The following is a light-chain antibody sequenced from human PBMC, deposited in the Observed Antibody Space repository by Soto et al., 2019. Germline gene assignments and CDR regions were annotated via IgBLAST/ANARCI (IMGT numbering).Light chain of an antibody. V-gene: IGLV4-69*01. CDR3: QTWDTGIRV. J-gene: IGLJ2*01. Sequence: QSVLTQSPSASASLGASVKLTCTLSSGHSSYAIAWHQQQPEKGPRYLMYLNRDGSHIKGDGIPDRFSGSSSGAERYLTISSLQSEDEADYYCQTWDTGIRVFGGGTKLTVL. CDR2: LNRDGSH. CDR1: SGHSSYA.